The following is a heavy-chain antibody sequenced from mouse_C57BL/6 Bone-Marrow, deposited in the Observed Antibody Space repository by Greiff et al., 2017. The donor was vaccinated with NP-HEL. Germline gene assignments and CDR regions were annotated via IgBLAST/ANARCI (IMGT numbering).Heavy chain of an antibody. V-gene: IGHV1-7*01. CDR1: GYTFTSYW. CDR3: ARSWWLLRLDY. CDR2: IHPSSGYT. J-gene: IGHJ2*01. D-gene: IGHD2-3*01. Sequence: VQLVESGAELAKPGASVKLSCKASGYTFTSYWMHWVKQRPGQGLEWIGYIHPSSGYTKYNQKFKDKATLTADKSSSTAYMQLSSLTYEDSAVDYCARSWWLLRLDYWGQGTTLTVSS.